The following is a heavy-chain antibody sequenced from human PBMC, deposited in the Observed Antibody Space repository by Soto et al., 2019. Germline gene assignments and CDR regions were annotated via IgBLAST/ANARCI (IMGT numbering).Heavy chain of an antibody. CDR1: GYTFTTYY. CDR3: ARAPIYCSSTSCYPQYHFDY. V-gene: IGHV1-46*03. D-gene: IGHD2-2*01. Sequence: ASVKVSCKESGYTFTTYYMPWVRQAPGQGLEWMGIINPSGGSTSYAQKFQGRVTMTRDTSTSTVYMDLSSLRSEDTAVYYCARAPIYCSSTSCYPQYHFDYWGQGTLVTVSS. CDR2: INPSGGST. J-gene: IGHJ4*02.